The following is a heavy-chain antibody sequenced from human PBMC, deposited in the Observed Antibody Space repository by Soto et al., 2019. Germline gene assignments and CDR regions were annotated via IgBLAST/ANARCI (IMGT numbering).Heavy chain of an antibody. V-gene: IGHV1-8*01. CDR1: GYTFTTFD. CDR3: AGGIDGGFGVITPRLDP. D-gene: IGHD3-3*01. Sequence: QVQLVQSGAELKKPGASVKVSCKASGYTFTTFDINWVRQAAGQGLEWMGWMNPNRGDTGYAEKFGGRDTMTRDTSISTAYMELTSLSSEDTAVYYCAGGIDGGFGVITPRLDPWGQGTLVPVSS. CDR2: MNPNRGDT. J-gene: IGHJ5*02.